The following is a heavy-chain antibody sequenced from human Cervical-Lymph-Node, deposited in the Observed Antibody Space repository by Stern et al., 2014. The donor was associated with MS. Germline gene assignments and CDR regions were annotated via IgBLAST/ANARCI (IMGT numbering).Heavy chain of an antibody. CDR1: GDDFNTYW. CDR3: ARWGDGDASLDY. CDR2: IYPRDSDT. Sequence: EVQLVESGAGVKKPGDSLRISCKGSGDDFNTYWIAWVRQMPGNGLEWMGMIYPRDSDTRYSPSFPGQVPIAADKSTRTAYLQWRSLKASDTALCFCARWGDGDASLDYWGQGALVSVSS. J-gene: IGHJ4*02. D-gene: IGHD4-17*01. V-gene: IGHV5-51*01.